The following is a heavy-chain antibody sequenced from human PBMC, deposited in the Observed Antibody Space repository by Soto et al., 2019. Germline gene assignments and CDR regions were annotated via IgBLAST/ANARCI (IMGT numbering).Heavy chain of an antibody. J-gene: IGHJ4*02. CDR2: IYHSGST. CDR1: GGSISSGGYS. V-gene: IGHV4-30-2*01. D-gene: IGHD2-15*01. CDR3: ARGQVVAAQH. Sequence: SETLSLTCAVSGGSISSGGYSWSWIRQPPGKGLEWIGYIYHSGSTFYNPSLKSRVTISVDRSKNQFSLKLSSVTAADTAVYYCARGQVVAAQHWGQGTLVTVSS.